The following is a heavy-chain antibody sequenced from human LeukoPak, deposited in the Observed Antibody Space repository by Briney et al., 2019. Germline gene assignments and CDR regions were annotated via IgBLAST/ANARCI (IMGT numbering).Heavy chain of an antibody. V-gene: IGHV4-39*07. CDR2: MYYSGTT. Sequence: SKTLSLTCSVSGGSIRSYYWGWIRQPPGKGLEWIGSMYYSGTTYYNPSLKSRVTISVDTSKNQFSLKLSSATAADTAVYYCATGIAAAGDYYYYMDVWGKGTTVTVSS. J-gene: IGHJ6*03. D-gene: IGHD6-13*01. CDR1: GGSIRSYY. CDR3: ATGIAAAGDYYYYMDV.